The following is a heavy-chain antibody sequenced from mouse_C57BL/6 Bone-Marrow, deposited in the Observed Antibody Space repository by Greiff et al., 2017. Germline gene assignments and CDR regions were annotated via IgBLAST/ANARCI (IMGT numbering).Heavy chain of an antibody. Sequence: ESGPGLVKPSPSLSLTCSVTGYSITSGYYWNWIRQFPGNKLEWMGYISDDGSNNYNPSLKNRITITRDTSKNQFFLQLNSLTTEDTATYYCARDMGYGSSYGFAYWGQGTLVTVSA. V-gene: IGHV3-6*01. CDR3: ARDMGYGSSYGFAY. CDR2: ISDDGSN. CDR1: GYSITSGYY. J-gene: IGHJ3*01. D-gene: IGHD1-1*01.